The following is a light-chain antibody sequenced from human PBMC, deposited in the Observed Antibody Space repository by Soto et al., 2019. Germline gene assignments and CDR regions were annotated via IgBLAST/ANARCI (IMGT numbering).Light chain of an antibody. CDR2: EVS. CDR1: SSDVGSYNF. Sequence: QSVLTQPASVSGSPGQSITISCTGTSSDVGSYNFVSWYQQHPGKAPKLMIYEVSKRPSGVSNRFSGSKSGNTASLTISGLQAEDEADYYCCSYAGSGTFEVGFGGGTQLTVL. V-gene: IGLV2-23*02. J-gene: IGLJ2*01. CDR3: CSYAGSGTFEVG.